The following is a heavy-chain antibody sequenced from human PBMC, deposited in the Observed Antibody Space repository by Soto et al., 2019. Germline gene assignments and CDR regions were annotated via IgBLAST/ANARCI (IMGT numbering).Heavy chain of an antibody. CDR1: DYTFTSYG. CDR2: IRGKSGNT. V-gene: IGHV1-18*01. CDR3: ATGVRTDNSWYWYFDL. Sequence: QVQLVQSAAEVKTSGASVKVSCKASDYTFTSYGVTWVRQAPGQGLAWMGGIRGKSGNTNDAQRFKGRFTMTTDTTSSTTYRELRGRASDDTTVDYCATGVRTDNSWYWYFDLWGPGSMVTVSS. D-gene: IGHD6-13*01. J-gene: IGHJ2*01.